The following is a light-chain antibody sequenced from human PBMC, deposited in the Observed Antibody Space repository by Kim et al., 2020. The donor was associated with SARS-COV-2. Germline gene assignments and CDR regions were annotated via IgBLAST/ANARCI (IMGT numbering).Light chain of an antibody. CDR2: DVS. CDR3: SSYTSSSTLG. V-gene: IGLV2-14*03. Sequence: GQSKTISCTRISSDVGGYNYVSGYQQHPGKAAKLMIYDVSNRTSGVSNRFAGSKSGNTASLTISGLQAEDEADYYCSSYTSSSTLGFCGGTKLTVL. J-gene: IGLJ3*02. CDR1: SSDVGGYNY.